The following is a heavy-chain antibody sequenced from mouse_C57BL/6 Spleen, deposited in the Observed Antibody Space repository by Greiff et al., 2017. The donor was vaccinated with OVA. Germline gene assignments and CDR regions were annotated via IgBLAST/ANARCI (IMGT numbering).Heavy chain of an antibody. Sequence: VQLKQSGPELVKPGASVKISCKASGYSFTGYYMNWVKQSPEKSLEWIGEINPSTGGTTYNQKFKAKATLTVDKSSSTAYMQLKSLTSEDSAVYYCARSSYGLVDYWGQGTTLTVSS. CDR2: INPSTGGT. J-gene: IGHJ2*01. D-gene: IGHD2-10*01. CDR1: GYSFTGYY. CDR3: ARSSYGLVDY. V-gene: IGHV1-42*01.